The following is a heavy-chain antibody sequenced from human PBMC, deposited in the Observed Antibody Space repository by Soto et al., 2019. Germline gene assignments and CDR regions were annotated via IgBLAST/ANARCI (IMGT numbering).Heavy chain of an antibody. Sequence: QVQLQESGPGLVKPSETLSLTCTVSGDSITNYYWNWIRQSPGKGLEWIGYIYYSGTTKYNPSFESRVTISVDTSKNQFSLKLRSVTAADTAVYYWARDRSGGYNWFDPWGQGTLVTVSS. CDR1: GDSITNYY. CDR3: ARDRSGGYNWFDP. D-gene: IGHD2-15*01. CDR2: IYYSGTT. J-gene: IGHJ5*02. V-gene: IGHV4-59*01.